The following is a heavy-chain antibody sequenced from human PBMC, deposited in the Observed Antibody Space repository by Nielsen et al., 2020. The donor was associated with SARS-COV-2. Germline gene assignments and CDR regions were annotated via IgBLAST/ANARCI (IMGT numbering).Heavy chain of an antibody. D-gene: IGHD2-15*01. CDR2: ISSSGSII. V-gene: IGHV3-48*03. J-gene: IGHJ4*02. CDR1: GFTFSRYE. CDR3: ARGRGGTWCNDY. Sequence: GESLKISCAASGFTFSRYEMNWVRQAPGKGLEWVSFISSSGSIIYYADSVKGRFTISRDNAKNSLYLQMNSLRAEDTATYFCARGRGGTWCNDYWGQGTLVTVSS.